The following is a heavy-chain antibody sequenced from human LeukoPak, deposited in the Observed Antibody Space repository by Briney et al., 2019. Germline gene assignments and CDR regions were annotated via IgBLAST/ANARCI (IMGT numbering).Heavy chain of an antibody. CDR2: INHSGST. J-gene: IGHJ4*02. D-gene: IGHD3-22*01. V-gene: IGHV4-34*01. Sequence: PSETLSLTCAVYGGSFSGYYWSWIRQPPGKGLEWIGEINHSGSTNYNPSLKSRVTISVDTSKNQFSLKLSSVTAADRAVYYCARVGVDYYDSSGSGGDFDYWGQGTLVTVSS. CDR1: GGSFSGYY. CDR3: ARVGVDYYDSSGSGGDFDY.